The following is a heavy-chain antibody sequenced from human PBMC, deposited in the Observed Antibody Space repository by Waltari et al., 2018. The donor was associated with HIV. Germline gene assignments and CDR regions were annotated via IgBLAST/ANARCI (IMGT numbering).Heavy chain of an antibody. Sequence: QLEQPGAVVKKPGASVRVSCKVSGILVTKLSIHGVRQTPEKRLEWMGQFDPEDGETTYAQKFQGRVTMTQDTSTNTAYLELSSLRSEDTAVLYCATDVCVTGTPRGTCDWGQGTLVTVSS. J-gene: IGHJ4*02. CDR2: FDPEDGET. D-gene: IGHD3-16*01. CDR1: GILVTKLS. V-gene: IGHV1-24*01. CDR3: ATDVCVTGTPRGTCD.